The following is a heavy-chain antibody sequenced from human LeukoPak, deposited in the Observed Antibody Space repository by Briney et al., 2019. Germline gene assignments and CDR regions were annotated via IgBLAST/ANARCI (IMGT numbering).Heavy chain of an antibody. Sequence: GGSLRLSCAASGFTFSSYSMNWVRQAPGKGLEWVSYISSASGSIYYADSVKGRFTISRDNSKNSLYLQMNSLRTEDTALYYCAKEGEGVLPGRDAFDIWGQGTMVTVSS. D-gene: IGHD3-10*01. J-gene: IGHJ3*02. CDR1: GFTFSSYS. V-gene: IGHV3-48*04. CDR2: ISSASGSI. CDR3: AKEGEGVLPGRDAFDI.